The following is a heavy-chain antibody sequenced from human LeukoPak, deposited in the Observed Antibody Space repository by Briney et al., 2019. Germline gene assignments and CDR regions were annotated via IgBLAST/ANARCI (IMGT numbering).Heavy chain of an antibody. CDR2: INPNTGGT. CDR3: ARDFKSTTGTLGFYYYYMDV. Sequence: GASVKVSCKASGYTFTDYYIHWVRQAPGQGLEWMGWINPNTGGTNYAQKFQGRVTMTRDTSISTAYMELSRLRSDDTAVYYCARDFKSTTGTLGFYYYYMDVWGKGTTVTVSS. D-gene: IGHD1-1*01. J-gene: IGHJ6*03. V-gene: IGHV1-2*02. CDR1: GYTFTDYY.